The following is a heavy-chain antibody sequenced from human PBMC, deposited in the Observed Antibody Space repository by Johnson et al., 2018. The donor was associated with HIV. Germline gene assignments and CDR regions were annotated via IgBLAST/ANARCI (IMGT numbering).Heavy chain of an antibody. V-gene: IGHV3-13*01. CDR2: IGTIGDT. CDR1: GFTFSDHD. D-gene: IGHD6-13*01. Sequence: VQLVESGGGLVHPGGSLRLSCAASGFTFSDHDMHWVHQTEGIGLEWVSAIGTIGDTHYHGSVKGRFTSSRENATNFLYLQMNSLAAGDTVVYYCARGRPGGPNLLDAAGNDAFDIWGQGTMVTVSS. CDR3: ARGRPGGPNLLDAAGNDAFDI. J-gene: IGHJ3*02.